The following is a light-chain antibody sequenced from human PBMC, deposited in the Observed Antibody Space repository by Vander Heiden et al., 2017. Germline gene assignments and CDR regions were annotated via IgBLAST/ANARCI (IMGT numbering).Light chain of an antibody. CDR2: KDS. Sequence: SSELPQPPSVSVSPGQTATITCSADALPDQYSYWYQQKPGQAPLLMIYKDSERPSGIPERFSGSSSGTIITLTISGVEADDEADYYCQSTDTTGTNVVFGGGTRLTVL. CDR3: QSTDTTGTNVV. J-gene: IGLJ2*01. V-gene: IGLV3-25*03. CDR1: ALPDQY.